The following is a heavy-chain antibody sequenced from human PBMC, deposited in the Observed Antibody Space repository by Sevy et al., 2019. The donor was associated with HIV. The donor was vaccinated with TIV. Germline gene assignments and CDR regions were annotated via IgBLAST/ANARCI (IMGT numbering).Heavy chain of an antibody. Sequence: ASVKVSCKVSGYTLTELSMHWVRQAPGKGREWMGGFDPEDGETIYAQKFQGRVTMTEDTSTDTAYMELSSLRSEDTAVYYCETDPGCSSTSCYEFDYWGQGTLVTVSS. J-gene: IGHJ4*02. CDR1: GYTLTELS. V-gene: IGHV1-24*01. D-gene: IGHD2-2*01. CDR3: ETDPGCSSTSCYEFDY. CDR2: FDPEDGET.